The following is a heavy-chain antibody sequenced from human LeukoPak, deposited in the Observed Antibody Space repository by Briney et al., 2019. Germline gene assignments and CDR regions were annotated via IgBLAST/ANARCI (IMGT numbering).Heavy chain of an antibody. CDR3: EGDRIVARSGYFDY. J-gene: IGHJ4*02. V-gene: IGHV3-7*01. CDR1: GFTFSSYW. CDR2: IKQEGSEK. Sequence: GGSLRLSCAASGFTFSSYWMSWVRQAPGKGLEGVANIKQEGSEKYYVDSVKGLFTISRDNAKHTLYLQINSMRAEDTAVYYCEGDRIVARSGYFDYWGPGTLVTVSS. D-gene: IGHD6-6*01.